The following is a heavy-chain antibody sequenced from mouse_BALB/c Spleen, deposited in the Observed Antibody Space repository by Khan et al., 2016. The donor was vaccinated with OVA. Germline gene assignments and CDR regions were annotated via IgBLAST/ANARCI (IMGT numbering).Heavy chain of an antibody. D-gene: IGHD1-1*02. J-gene: IGHJ2*01. Sequence: QVQLKQSGPGLVQPSQSLSITCTVSGFSLTSYGIHWVRQSPGKGLEWLGVIWSGGITDYNATFISRLSISKDISKSQVFFKMNSLQANDAAIYYCDRNRNGYFDYWGQGTTLTVSS. CDR3: DRNRNGYFDY. CDR1: GFSLTSYG. CDR2: IWSGGIT. V-gene: IGHV2-2*02.